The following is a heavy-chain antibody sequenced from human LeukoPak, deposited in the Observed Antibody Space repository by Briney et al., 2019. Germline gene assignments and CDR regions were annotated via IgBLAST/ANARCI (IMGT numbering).Heavy chain of an antibody. CDR1: GYTFTSYD. CDR3: ARGGHCSGGSCYSVGGDY. V-gene: IGHV1-8*01. CDR2: MNPNSGNT. J-gene: IGHJ4*02. D-gene: IGHD2-15*01. Sequence: ASVKVSCKASGYTFTSYDINWVRQATGQGLEWMGWMNPNSGNTGYAQKFQGRVTMTRNTSISTAYTEQSSLRSEDTAVYYCARGGHCSGGSCYSVGGDYWGQGTLVTVSS.